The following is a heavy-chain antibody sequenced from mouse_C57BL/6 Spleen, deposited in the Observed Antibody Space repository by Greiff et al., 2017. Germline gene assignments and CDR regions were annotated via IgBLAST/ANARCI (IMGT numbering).Heavy chain of an antibody. CDR1: GYTFTDYN. J-gene: IGHJ1*03. Sequence: VQLQQSGPELVKPGASVKMSCKASGYTFTDYNMHWVKQSPGKSLEWIGYINPNNGGTSYNKKFKGKATLTVNKSSSTAYMELRSLTSEDSAVYYCASYLLGYFDDWGTGTTVTVSS. CDR3: ASYLLGYFDD. V-gene: IGHV1-22*01. D-gene: IGHD1-1*01. CDR2: INPNNGGT.